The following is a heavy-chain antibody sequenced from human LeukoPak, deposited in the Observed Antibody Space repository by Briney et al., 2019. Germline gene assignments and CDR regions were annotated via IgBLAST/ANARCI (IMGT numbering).Heavy chain of an antibody. CDR3: TRDPSDY. Sequence: GGSLRLSCAASGFSFSTYSMNWVRQAPGKGLEWVSSIGSSPTYTFYAASVKGRFTISRDNAKNSLFLQMNSLTAEDTAVYYCTRDPSDYWGQGTLVTVSS. J-gene: IGHJ4*02. V-gene: IGHV3-21*06. CDR2: IGSSPTYT. CDR1: GFSFSTYS.